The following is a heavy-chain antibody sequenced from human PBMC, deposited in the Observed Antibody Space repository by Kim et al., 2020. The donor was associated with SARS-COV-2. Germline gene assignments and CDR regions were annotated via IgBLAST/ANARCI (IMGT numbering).Heavy chain of an antibody. D-gene: IGHD5-18*01. Sequence: VKGRFTISRDNAKNSLYLQMNSLRAEDTAVYYCARDLVALYSYGPGALDYWGQGTLVTVSS. J-gene: IGHJ4*02. CDR3: ARDLVALYSYGPGALDY. V-gene: IGHV3-11*06.